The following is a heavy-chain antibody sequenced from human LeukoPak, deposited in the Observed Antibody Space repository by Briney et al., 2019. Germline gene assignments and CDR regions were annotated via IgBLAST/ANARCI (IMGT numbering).Heavy chain of an antibody. V-gene: IGHV3-64D*06. CDR3: VKPHGSSYSDYDLHYFDY. J-gene: IGHJ4*02. Sequence: GGSLRLSCSASGFTFSSYAMHWVRQAPGKGLEYVSAISSNGGNTYYADSVKGRFTISRDNSKNTLYLQMSSLRAEDTAVYYCVKPHGSSYSDYDLHYFDYWGQVTLVTVSS. D-gene: IGHD5-12*01. CDR2: ISSNGGNT. CDR1: GFTFSSYA.